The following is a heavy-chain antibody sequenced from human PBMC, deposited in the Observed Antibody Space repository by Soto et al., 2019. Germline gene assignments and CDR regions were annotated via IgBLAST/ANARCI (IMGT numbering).Heavy chain of an antibody. CDR3: ARGTRVYAMSLSYYYGMDV. J-gene: IGHJ6*02. Sequence: QVQLQQWGAGLLKPSETLSLTCAVYGGSFSGYYWSWIRQPPGKGLEWIGEINHSGSTNYNPSLKSRVTISVETSKNQFSLKLSSVTAADTAVYYCARGTRVYAMSLSYYYGMDVWGQGTTVTVSS. CDR2: INHSGST. D-gene: IGHD2-8*01. V-gene: IGHV4-34*01. CDR1: GGSFSGYY.